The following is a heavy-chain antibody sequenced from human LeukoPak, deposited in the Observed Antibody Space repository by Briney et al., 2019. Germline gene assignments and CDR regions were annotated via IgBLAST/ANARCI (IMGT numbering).Heavy chain of an antibody. J-gene: IGHJ4*02. CDR2: INPNSGGT. D-gene: IGHD4-17*01. CDR3: ARDYDYGAPFDY. Sequence: ASVKVSCKASGYTFTGYYMHWVRQAPGQGLEWMGWINPNSGGTNYAQKFQGRVTMTRDTSISTAYMELRSLRSDDTAVYYCARDYDYGAPFDYWGQGTLVTVSS. CDR1: GYTFTGYY. V-gene: IGHV1-2*02.